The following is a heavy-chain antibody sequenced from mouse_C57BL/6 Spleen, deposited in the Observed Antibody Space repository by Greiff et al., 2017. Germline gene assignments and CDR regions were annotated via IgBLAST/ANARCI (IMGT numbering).Heavy chain of an antibody. J-gene: IGHJ2*01. Sequence: QVQLQQPGAELVKPGASVKLSCKASGYTFTSYWMQWVKQRPGQGLEWIGEIDPSDSYTNYNQKFKGKATLTVDTSSSTAYMQRSSLTSEDSAVYYCAREGDGKDYFDYGGQGTTLTVSS. V-gene: IGHV1-50*01. D-gene: IGHD3-3*01. CDR3: AREGDGKDYFDY. CDR1: GYTFTSYW. CDR2: IDPSDSYT.